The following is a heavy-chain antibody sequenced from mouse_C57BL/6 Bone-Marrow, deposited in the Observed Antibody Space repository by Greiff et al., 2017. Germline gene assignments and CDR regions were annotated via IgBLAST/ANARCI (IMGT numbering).Heavy chain of an antibody. Sequence: EVQLQQSGAELVRPGASVKLSCTASGFNIKDDYMHWVKQRPEQGLEWIGWIYPENGDTEYASKFQGKATITADTSSNTAYLQLSSLTSEDTAVYYCAISTVVATDYWGQGTTLTVSS. J-gene: IGHJ2*01. CDR1: GFNIKDDY. CDR3: AISTVVATDY. CDR2: IYPENGDT. V-gene: IGHV14-4*01. D-gene: IGHD1-1*01.